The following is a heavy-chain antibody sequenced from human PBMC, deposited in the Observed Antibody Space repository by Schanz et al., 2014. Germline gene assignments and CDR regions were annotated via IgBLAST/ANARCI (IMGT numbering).Heavy chain of an antibody. D-gene: IGHD1-26*01. CDR1: GFSFSDYG. CDR3: AGDWASGRYYSDY. CDR2: ITYDGSNK. Sequence: QVQLVESGGGVVQPGRSLRLSCAGSGFSFSDYGMHWVRQAPGRGLEWVAAITYDGSNKYYAESVKGRFAISRDNSKATLYLQMNSLRTEDTAVYYCAGDWASGRYYSDYWGQGTLVTVSS. J-gene: IGHJ4*02. V-gene: IGHV3-30*03.